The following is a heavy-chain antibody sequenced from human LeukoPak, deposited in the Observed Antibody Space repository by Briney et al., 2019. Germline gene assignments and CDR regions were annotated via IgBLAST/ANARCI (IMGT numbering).Heavy chain of an antibody. CDR1: GGSISSSSYY. V-gene: IGHV4-39*07. J-gene: IGHJ4*02. Sequence: MSSETLSLTCTVSGGSISSSSYYWGWIRQPPGRGLEWIGSIYYSGSTYYNPSLKSRVTISVDTSKNQFSLKLSSVTAADTAVYYCARDSIAARRGVVYWGQGTLVTVSS. CDR3: ARDSIAARRGVVY. D-gene: IGHD6-6*01. CDR2: IYYSGST.